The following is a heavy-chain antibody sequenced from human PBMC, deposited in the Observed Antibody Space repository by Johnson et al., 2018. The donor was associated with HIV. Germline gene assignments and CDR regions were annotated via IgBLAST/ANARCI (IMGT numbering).Heavy chain of an antibody. V-gene: IGHV3-66*02. Sequence: VQLVESGGGVVQPGGSLRLSCAASGFTVSSNYMSWVRQAPGKGLEWVSVIYSGGSTYYADSVKGRFTISRDNSKNTLYLQMNSLRAEDTAVYYCARGRKTVTTVRPSAFDIWGQGTMVTVSS. CDR2: IYSGGST. D-gene: IGHD4-17*01. J-gene: IGHJ3*02. CDR3: ARGRKTVTTVRPSAFDI. CDR1: GFTVSSNY.